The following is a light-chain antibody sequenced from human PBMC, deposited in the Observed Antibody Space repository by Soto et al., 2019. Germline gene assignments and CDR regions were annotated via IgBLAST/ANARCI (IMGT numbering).Light chain of an antibody. Sequence: DIQMTQSPSSLSASVGDRVTITCRASQTVNRYLSWYQQKPGKAPELLIYAGSNLQSGVPSRFSGSGSGTDFTLTISSLQPEDFATYYCLQSYSTPPYTFGPGTKVDIK. CDR2: AGS. J-gene: IGKJ3*01. CDR3: LQSYSTPPYT. CDR1: QTVNRY. V-gene: IGKV1-39*01.